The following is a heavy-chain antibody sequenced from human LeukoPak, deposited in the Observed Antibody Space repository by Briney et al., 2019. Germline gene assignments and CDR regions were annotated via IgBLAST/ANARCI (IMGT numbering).Heavy chain of an antibody. CDR3: ARVDTAIARY. V-gene: IGHV1-8*01. CDR1: GHTFTSYD. D-gene: IGHD5-18*01. J-gene: IGHJ4*02. Sequence: ASVKVSCKASGHTFTSYDINWVRQATGQGLEWMGWMNPNCGNTGYAQKFQGRVTMTRNTSISTAYMELSSLRSEDTAVYYCARVDTAIARYWGQGTLVTVSS. CDR2: MNPNCGNT.